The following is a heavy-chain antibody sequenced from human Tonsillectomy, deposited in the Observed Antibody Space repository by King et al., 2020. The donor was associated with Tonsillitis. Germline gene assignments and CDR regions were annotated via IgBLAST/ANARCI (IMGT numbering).Heavy chain of an antibody. Sequence: LQLQESGPGVVKPSETLSLTCTVSGGSIRTGDHCWAWIRQAPGKGLEWIGYMYYSGTIFYNPSLKSRITISGGTSENRFSLKLSSVTAADTAVYFCAGYDSGSFDYWGQGVLVTVSS. D-gene: IGHD1-26*01. CDR3: AGYDSGSFDY. J-gene: IGHJ4*02. CDR2: MYYSGTI. CDR1: GGSIRTGDHC. V-gene: IGHV4-39*01.